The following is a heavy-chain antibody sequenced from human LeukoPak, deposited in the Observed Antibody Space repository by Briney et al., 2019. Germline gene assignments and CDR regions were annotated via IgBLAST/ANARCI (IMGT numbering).Heavy chain of an antibody. Sequence: ASVKVSCKVSGYTLTELSMHWVRQAPGKGLEWMGGFDPEDGETIYAQKFQGRVTMTEDTSTDTAYMELSSLRSEDTAVYYCARLAMVRGVIIAYLDYWGQGTLVTVSS. V-gene: IGHV1-24*01. CDR3: ARLAMVRGVIIAYLDY. CDR2: FDPEDGET. D-gene: IGHD3-10*01. J-gene: IGHJ4*02. CDR1: GYTLTELS.